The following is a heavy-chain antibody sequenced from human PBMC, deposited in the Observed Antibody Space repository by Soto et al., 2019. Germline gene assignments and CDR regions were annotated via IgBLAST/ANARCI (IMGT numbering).Heavy chain of an antibody. CDR2: IWNDGTNK. Sequence: GGSLRLSCAASGFTFSRYGMHWVRQAPGKGLEWVAVIWNDGTNKYYAESVKGRFTISRYNSKNTLYLQMNSLRAEDTVVYYCAREEPYGDYVRLFDYWGQGTLVTVSS. CDR3: AREEPYGDYVRLFDY. J-gene: IGHJ4*02. V-gene: IGHV3-33*01. CDR1: GFTFSRYG. D-gene: IGHD3-16*01.